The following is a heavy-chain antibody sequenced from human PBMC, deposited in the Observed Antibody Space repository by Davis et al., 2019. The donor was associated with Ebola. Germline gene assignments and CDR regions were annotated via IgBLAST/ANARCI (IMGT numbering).Heavy chain of an antibody. CDR1: GFTVSSNY. CDR2: ISGSGDST. J-gene: IGHJ4*02. Sequence: PGGSLRLSCAASGFTVSSNYMSWVRQAPGKGLEWVSTISGSGDSTYYADSVKGRFTISRDNSKNTLYLQMNSLRAEDTAVYYCAKNAKLGIWDYFDYWGQGTLVTVSS. D-gene: IGHD7-27*01. V-gene: IGHV3-23*01. CDR3: AKNAKLGIWDYFDY.